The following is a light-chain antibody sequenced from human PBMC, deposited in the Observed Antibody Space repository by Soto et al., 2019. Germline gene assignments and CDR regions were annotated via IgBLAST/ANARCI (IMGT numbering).Light chain of an antibody. CDR1: QSISSW. J-gene: IGKJ1*01. V-gene: IGKV1-5*03. Sequence: DIQMTQSPSTLSASVGDRVTITCRARQSISSWLAWYQQRPGKAPKLLIYKASNLESGVPSRCSGSGSATELTLTISSLHPDEFATYYCQQYYTYPWTFGPGTKVEIK. CDR3: QQYYTYPWT. CDR2: KAS.